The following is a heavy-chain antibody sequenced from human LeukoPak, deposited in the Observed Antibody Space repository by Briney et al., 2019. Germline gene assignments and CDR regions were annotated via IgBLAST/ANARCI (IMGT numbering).Heavy chain of an antibody. CDR3: ARDRSSNEYYFDY. J-gene: IGHJ4*02. V-gene: IGHV3-30-3*01. D-gene: IGHD2-2*01. CDR2: ISYDGSNK. CDR1: GITFSRSW. Sequence: GGSLRLSCAASGITFSRSWMSWVRQAPGKGLEWVAVISYDGSNKYYADSVKGRFTISRDNSKNTLYLQMNSLRAEDTAVYYCARDRSSNEYYFDYWGQGTLVTVSS.